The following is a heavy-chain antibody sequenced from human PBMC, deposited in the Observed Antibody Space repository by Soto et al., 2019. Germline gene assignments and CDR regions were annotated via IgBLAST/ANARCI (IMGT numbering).Heavy chain of an antibody. V-gene: IGHV4-59*08. CDR3: ARLPYGDYDPYFDY. D-gene: IGHD4-17*01. Sequence: SETLSLTCTFSGGSISSYYWSWIRQPPGKGLEWIGYIYYSGSTNYNPSLKSRVTISVDTSKNQFSLKLSSVTAADTAVYYCARLPYGDYDPYFDYWGQGTLVTVS. J-gene: IGHJ4*02. CDR1: GGSISSYY. CDR2: IYYSGST.